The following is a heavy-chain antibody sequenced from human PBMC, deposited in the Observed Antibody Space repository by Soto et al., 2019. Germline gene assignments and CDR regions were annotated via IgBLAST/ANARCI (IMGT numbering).Heavy chain of an antibody. CDR1: GFTFNNYA. J-gene: IGHJ4*02. Sequence: EVQLLESGGGLVQPGGSLRLSCAASGFTFNNYAMRWVRQAPGKGLEWVSGVSGSGESTSYAESVKGRFTISRDNSKNTRYLQMNSLRAEDTAVYYCAKVNSDYNFPDYWGQGTLVTVSS. V-gene: IGHV3-23*01. D-gene: IGHD5-12*01. CDR2: VSGSGEST. CDR3: AKVNSDYNFPDY.